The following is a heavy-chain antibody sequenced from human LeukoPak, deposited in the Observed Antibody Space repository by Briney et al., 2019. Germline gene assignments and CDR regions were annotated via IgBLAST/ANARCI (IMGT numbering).Heavy chain of an antibody. Sequence: SETLSLTCTVSTGSISSSSYYWGWFRQPPGKGLEWIGSIYYSGDTYYTPSLKSRVTISLDTSKNQFSLKLSSVTAADTAVYYCARGLPWVRGAYFDYWGQGTLVTVSS. CDR3: ARGLPWVRGAYFDY. D-gene: IGHD3-10*01. CDR2: IYYSGDT. J-gene: IGHJ4*02. CDR1: TGSISSSSYY. V-gene: IGHV4-39*07.